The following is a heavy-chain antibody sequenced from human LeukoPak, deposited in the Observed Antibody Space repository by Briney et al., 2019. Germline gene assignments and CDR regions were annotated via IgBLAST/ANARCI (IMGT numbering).Heavy chain of an antibody. Sequence: ASVKVSCKASGYTFTSYYIHWVRQAPGQGLEWMGIINPSDGSPSYAQKFQGRVTMTRDTSTSTVYMELSSLTFEDTAVYHCVRGLGSGNYYRYWGQGTLVTVSS. CDR3: VRGLGSGNYYRY. D-gene: IGHD3-10*01. V-gene: IGHV1-46*01. CDR1: GYTFTSYY. J-gene: IGHJ4*02. CDR2: INPSDGSP.